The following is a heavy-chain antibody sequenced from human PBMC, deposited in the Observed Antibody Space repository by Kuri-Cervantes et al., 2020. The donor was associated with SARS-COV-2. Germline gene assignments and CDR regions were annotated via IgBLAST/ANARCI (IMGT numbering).Heavy chain of an antibody. V-gene: IGHV4-59*08. J-gene: IGHJ4*02. Sequence: SETLSLTCTVSGGSISSYYWSWIRQPPGKGLEWIGSIYHSGSTYYNPSLKSRVTISVDTSKNQFSLKLSSVTAADTAVYYCARSVGGGSYDPVEFDYFDYWGQGTLVTVSS. CDR3: ARSVGGGSYDPVEFDYFDY. CDR1: GGSISSYY. D-gene: IGHD1-26*01. CDR2: IYHSGST.